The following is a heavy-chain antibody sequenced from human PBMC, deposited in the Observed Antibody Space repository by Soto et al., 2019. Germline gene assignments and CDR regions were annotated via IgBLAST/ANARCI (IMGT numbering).Heavy chain of an antibody. CDR1: GTSISGFY. Sequence: PSESLCLTFTVSGTSISGFYWSWIRKSAGKGLEWILRIYATGTTDYNPSLKSPVMMSVDTSKNQFSLKLRSVTAADTAVYYCVRDGTKTLRDWFDXWGQGISVTVSX. J-gene: IGHJ5*02. CDR2: IYATGTT. CDR3: VRDGTKTLRDWFDX. D-gene: IGHD1-1*01. V-gene: IGHV4-4*07.